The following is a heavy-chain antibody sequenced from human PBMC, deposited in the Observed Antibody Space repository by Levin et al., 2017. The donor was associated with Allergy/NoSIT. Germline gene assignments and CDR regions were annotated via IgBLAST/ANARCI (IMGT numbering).Heavy chain of an antibody. CDR3: ARELGHLGTRNGRYRWDYYYYGMDV. Sequence: PGGSLRLSCAASGFTFGSYWMSWVRQAPGKGLEWVANIKQDGSEKSYVDSVKGRFTISRDNANNLLYLQVNNLRADDTAVYYCARELGHLGTRNGRYRWDYYYYGMDVWGQGTTVTVSS. V-gene: IGHV3-7*01. CDR1: GFTFGSYW. CDR2: IKQDGSEK. J-gene: IGHJ6*02. D-gene: IGHD3-16*02.